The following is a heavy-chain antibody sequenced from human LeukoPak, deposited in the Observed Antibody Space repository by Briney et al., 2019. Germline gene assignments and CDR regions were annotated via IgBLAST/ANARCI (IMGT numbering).Heavy chain of an antibody. Sequence: PSETLSLTCTVSGGSISNSFRNWIRQPPGKGLEWIGHIYYAGSPRYNPSLTSRVTISVDTSSNQFSLTLHSVTAADTAVYYCARRLRAESDASPDNWIGPWGQGALVTVSS. CDR2: IYYAGSP. V-gene: IGHV4-59*08. CDR3: ARRLRAESDASPDNWIGP. CDR1: GGSISNSF. D-gene: IGHD3-16*01. J-gene: IGHJ5*02.